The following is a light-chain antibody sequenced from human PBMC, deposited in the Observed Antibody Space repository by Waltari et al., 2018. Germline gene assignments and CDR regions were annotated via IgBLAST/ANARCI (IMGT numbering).Light chain of an antibody. Sequence: EIVMTQSPGTLSVSPGERATLSCRASQSVSSNLAWYQQKPGQAPRLLIYGASTRATGIPARFSGSGSGTEFTLTISSMQSEDFAVYYCQQYNNWPYTFGPGTKLEIK. CDR1: QSVSSN. CDR3: QQYNNWPYT. J-gene: IGKJ2*01. V-gene: IGKV3-15*01. CDR2: GAS.